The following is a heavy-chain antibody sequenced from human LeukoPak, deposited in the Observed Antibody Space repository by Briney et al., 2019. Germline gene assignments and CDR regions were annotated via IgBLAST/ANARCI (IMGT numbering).Heavy chain of an antibody. CDR3: ARGGAVAGSWFDY. CDR1: GFTFSSYA. V-gene: IGHV3-30*01. Sequence: QPGRSLRLSCAASGFTFSSYAMHWVRQAPGKGLEWVAVISYDGSNKYYADSVKGRFTISRGNSKNTLYLQMNSLRAEDTAVYYCARGGAVAGSWFDYWGQGTLVTVSS. CDR2: ISYDGSNK. J-gene: IGHJ4*02. D-gene: IGHD6-19*01.